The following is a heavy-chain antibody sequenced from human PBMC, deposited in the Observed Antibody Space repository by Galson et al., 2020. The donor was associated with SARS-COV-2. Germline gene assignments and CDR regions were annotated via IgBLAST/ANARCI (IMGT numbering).Heavy chain of an antibody. Sequence: SETLSLTCTVSGGSISTYYWTWIRQPPGKGLEWIAYVSYSESTNYNPSLKSRVTITVDKSKNQFYLQLSSVTAADTAVYYYARAGVSGSDSDVDYWGQGTLVIVSS. CDR2: VSYSEST. CDR1: GGSISTYY. J-gene: IGHJ4*02. CDR3: ARAGVSGSDSDVDY. D-gene: IGHD1-26*01. V-gene: IGHV4-59*01.